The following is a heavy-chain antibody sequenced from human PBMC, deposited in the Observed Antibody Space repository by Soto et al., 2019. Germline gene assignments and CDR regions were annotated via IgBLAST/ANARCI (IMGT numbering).Heavy chain of an antibody. J-gene: IGHJ6*02. CDR2: ISSSSSYI. CDR3: ARDRLHPNHYYYGMDV. Sequence: EVQLVESGGGLVKPGGSLRLSCAASGFTFSSYSMNWVRQAPGKGLEWVSSISSSSSYIYYADSVKGRFTISRDNAKNSLYLQMNSLRAEDTAVYYCARDRLHPNHYYYGMDVWGQGTTVTVSS. V-gene: IGHV3-21*01. D-gene: IGHD3-16*01. CDR1: GFTFSSYS.